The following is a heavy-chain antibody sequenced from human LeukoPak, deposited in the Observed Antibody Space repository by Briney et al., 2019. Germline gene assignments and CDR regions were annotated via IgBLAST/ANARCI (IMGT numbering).Heavy chain of an antibody. CDR2: ISSEGSST. CDR1: GFTFSIYW. J-gene: IGHJ4*02. V-gene: IGHV3-74*01. D-gene: IGHD3-16*01. Sequence: GGSLRLSCAASGFTFSIYWMHWVRQAPGKGLVWVSRISSEGSSTTYADSVKGRFTISRDNAKDTLYLQMNSLRTEDTAVYYCARGENTYIDYWGQGTLVTVSS. CDR3: ARGENTYIDY.